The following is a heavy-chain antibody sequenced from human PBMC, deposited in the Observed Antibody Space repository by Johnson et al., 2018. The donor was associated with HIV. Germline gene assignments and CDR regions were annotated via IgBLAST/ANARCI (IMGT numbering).Heavy chain of an antibody. Sequence: QVQLVESGGRVVQPGRSLRLSCAASGFTFSSYGMHWVRQAPGKGLEWVAVISHDGSDKNYADSVKGRFTISIDNSKNTLFLQMNSLRAEDTAVYYCAKLRWAPRAFDIWGQGTMVTVSS. V-gene: IGHV3-30*18. CDR3: AKLRWAPRAFDI. CDR1: GFTFSSYG. CDR2: ISHDGSDK. J-gene: IGHJ3*02. D-gene: IGHD4-23*01.